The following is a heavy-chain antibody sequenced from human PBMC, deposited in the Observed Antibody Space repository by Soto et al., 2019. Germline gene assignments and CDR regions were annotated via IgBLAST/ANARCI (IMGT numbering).Heavy chain of an antibody. Sequence: QVQLVQSGAEVKEPGASVKVSCKASGYTFTSYGITWVRQAPGQGLEWMGWISAHNGNTKSAQKFQDRVTMTTATPTSTTYMEMRSLRSDETAMYYCARDLGWSSGRKLNSDYWGQRTLVTVSS. D-gene: IGHD6-19*01. CDR1: GYTFTSYG. CDR2: ISAHNGNT. V-gene: IGHV1-18*01. CDR3: ARDLGWSSGRKLNSDY. J-gene: IGHJ4*02.